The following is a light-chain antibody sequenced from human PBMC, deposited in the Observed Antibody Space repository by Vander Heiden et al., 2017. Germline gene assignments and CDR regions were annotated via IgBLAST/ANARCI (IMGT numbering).Light chain of an antibody. V-gene: IGLV1-44*01. CDR2: TNN. J-gene: IGLJ1*01. CDR1: ICTIVSNT. CDR3: TAWDDSLNVHYV. Sequence: QSVLTQPPSASGTPGQRVTISCSGSICTIVSNTVSWYQQRAGTAPKRLIYTNNPRPSGVPDRFAGSKSGTSASLAISGLQSEDEADYYCTAWDDSLNVHYVFGTGTKVTVL.